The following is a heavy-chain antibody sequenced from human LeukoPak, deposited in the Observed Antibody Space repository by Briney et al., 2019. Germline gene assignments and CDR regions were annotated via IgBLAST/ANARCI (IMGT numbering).Heavy chain of an antibody. CDR1: GYSISSGYY. V-gene: IGHV4-38-2*01. Sequence: SETLPLTCAVSGYSISSGYYWGWIRQPPGKGLEWIGSIYHSGSTYYNPSLKSRVTISVDTSKNQFSLKLSSVTAADTAVYYCARRMTILWWPFDYWGQGTLVTVSS. D-gene: IGHD2-21*01. CDR3: ARRMTILWWPFDY. CDR2: IYHSGST. J-gene: IGHJ4*02.